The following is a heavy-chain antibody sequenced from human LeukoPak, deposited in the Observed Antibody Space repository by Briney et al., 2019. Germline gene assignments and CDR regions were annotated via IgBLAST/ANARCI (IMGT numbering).Heavy chain of an antibody. CDR1: GGTFSSYA. Sequence: ASVKVSCKASGGTFSSYAISWVRQAPGQGLEWMGGIIPIFGTANYAQKFQGRVTITADKSTSTAYMELSSLRSDDTAVYYCARAGAVVDNWFDPWGQGTLVTVSS. CDR2: IIPIFGTA. D-gene: IGHD2-15*01. V-gene: IGHV1-69*06. J-gene: IGHJ5*02. CDR3: ARAGAVVDNWFDP.